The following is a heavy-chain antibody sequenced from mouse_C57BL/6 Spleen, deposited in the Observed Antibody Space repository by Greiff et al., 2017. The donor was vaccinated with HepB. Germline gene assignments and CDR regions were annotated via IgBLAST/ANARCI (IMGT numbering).Heavy chain of an antibody. J-gene: IGHJ1*03. D-gene: IGHD2-10*01. CDR3: ARGFLLVPWYFDV. Sequence: DVQLVESGGGLVKPGGSLKLSCAASGFTFSDYGMHWVRQAPEKGLEWVAYISSGSSTIYYADTVKGRFTISRDNAKNTLFLQMTSLRSEDTAMYYCARGFLLVPWYFDVWGTGTTVTVSS. CDR1: GFTFSDYG. CDR2: ISSGSSTI. V-gene: IGHV5-17*01.